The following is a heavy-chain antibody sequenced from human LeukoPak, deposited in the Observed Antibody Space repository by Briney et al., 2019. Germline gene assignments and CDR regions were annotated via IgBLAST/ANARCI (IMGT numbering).Heavy chain of an antibody. CDR1: GYTFTSYG. CDR2: ISAYNGNT. D-gene: IGHD4-11*01. Sequence: ASVNVSCKASGYTFTSYGISWVRQAPGQGLEWMGWISAYNGNTNYAQKLQGRVTMTTDTPTSTAYMELRSLRSDDTAVYYCARISTTKDDFDYWGQGTLVTVSS. V-gene: IGHV1-18*04. CDR3: ARISTTKDDFDY. J-gene: IGHJ4*02.